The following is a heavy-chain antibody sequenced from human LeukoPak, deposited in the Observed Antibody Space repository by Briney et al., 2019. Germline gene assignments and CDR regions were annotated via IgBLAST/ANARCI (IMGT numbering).Heavy chain of an antibody. D-gene: IGHD3-10*01. CDR1: GYTFTSCG. J-gene: IGHJ5*02. V-gene: IGHV1-18*01. Sequence: ASVKVSCKASGYTFTSCGISWVRQAPGQGLEWMGWISAYNGNTNYAQKLQGRVTMTTDTSTSTAYMELRSLRSDDTAVYYCARECSYYGSGIDNWFDPWGQGTLVTVSS. CDR3: ARECSYYGSGIDNWFDP. CDR2: ISAYNGNT.